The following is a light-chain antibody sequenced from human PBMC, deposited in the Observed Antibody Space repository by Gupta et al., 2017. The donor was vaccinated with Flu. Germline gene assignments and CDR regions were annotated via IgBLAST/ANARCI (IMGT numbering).Light chain of an antibody. V-gene: IGLV3-21*02. CDR1: HMGSTS. J-gene: IGLJ3*02. CDR2: DDS. CDR3: QVSDSSSDHLWV. Sequence: SYVLPQPPSVSVAPGQTARITCGGNHMGSTSVHWYQQKPGQAPVLVVYDDSDRHSGNPERISGSNSGNTATLTISRVEAGDEDDYYCQVSDSSSDHLWVFGGGTKLTVL.